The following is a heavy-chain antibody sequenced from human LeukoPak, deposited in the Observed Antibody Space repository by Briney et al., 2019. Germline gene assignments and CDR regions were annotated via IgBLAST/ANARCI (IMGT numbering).Heavy chain of an antibody. Sequence: ASVKVSCKVSGYTLTELSMHWVRQAPGKGLEWMGGIIPIFGTANYAQKFQGRVTITADESTSTAYMELSSLRSEDTAVYYCARGNSYYYDSSGYYHPPSGYWGQGTLVTVSS. V-gene: IGHV1-69*13. CDR2: IIPIFGTA. CDR1: GYTLTELS. D-gene: IGHD3-22*01. CDR3: ARGNSYYYDSSGYYHPPSGY. J-gene: IGHJ4*02.